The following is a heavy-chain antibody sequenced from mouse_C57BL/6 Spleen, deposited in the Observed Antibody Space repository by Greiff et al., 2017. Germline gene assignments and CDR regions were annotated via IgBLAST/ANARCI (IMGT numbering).Heavy chain of an antibody. D-gene: IGHD1-1*01. CDR2: INPNYGTT. Sequence: EVQLQESGPELVKPGASVKISCKASGYSFTDYNMNWVKQSNGKSLEWIGVINPNYGTTSYNQKFKGKATLTVDQSSSTAYMQLNSLTSEDSAVYYCARPYGSSSYYAMDYWGQGTSVTVSS. V-gene: IGHV1-39*01. CDR1: GYSFTDYN. CDR3: ARPYGSSSYYAMDY. J-gene: IGHJ4*01.